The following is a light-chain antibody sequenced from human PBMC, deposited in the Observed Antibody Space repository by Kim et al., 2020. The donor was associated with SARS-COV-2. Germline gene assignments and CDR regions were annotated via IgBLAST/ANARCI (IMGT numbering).Light chain of an antibody. CDR2: DAS. Sequence: FSPGESATLPCRASQSVSSYLAWYQQKPGQAPRLLIYDASNRATGIPARFSGSGSGTDFTLTISSLEPEDFAVYYCQQRSNWPLTFGGGTKVDIK. CDR1: QSVSSY. CDR3: QQRSNWPLT. V-gene: IGKV3-11*01. J-gene: IGKJ4*01.